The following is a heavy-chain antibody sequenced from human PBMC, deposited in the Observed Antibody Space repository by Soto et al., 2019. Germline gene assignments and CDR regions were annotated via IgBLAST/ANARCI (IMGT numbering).Heavy chain of an antibody. J-gene: IGHJ6*03. CDR3: AGTTSLQWYYMDV. CDR1: GDSVSSNSAA. Sequence: PSQTLSLTCAISGDSVSSNSAAWNWIRQSPSRGLEWLGRTYYRSRWYNDYAVSVKSRITVNPDTSKNQFSLHLNSVTPEGTAVYYCAGTTSLQWYYMDVWDKGTTVTVSS. V-gene: IGHV6-1*01. CDR2: TYYRSRWYN. D-gene: IGHD1-7*01.